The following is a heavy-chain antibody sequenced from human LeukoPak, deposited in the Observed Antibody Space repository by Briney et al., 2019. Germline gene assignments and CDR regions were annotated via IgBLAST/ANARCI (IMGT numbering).Heavy chain of an antibody. CDR3: ARLMRAPLSIDS. CDR1: GHSIRIDS. J-gene: IGHJ5*01. V-gene: IGHV4-4*09. CDR2: IFTSGSA. Sequence: SETLSLTCSVSGHSIRIDSWSWIWHSPGGGLEWLGYIFTSGSASYNPSLRSRVTISGDTSMTQFSLSLSSVTAADTAVYFCARLMRAPLSIDSWGEGTLVTVSS. D-gene: IGHD3-16*01.